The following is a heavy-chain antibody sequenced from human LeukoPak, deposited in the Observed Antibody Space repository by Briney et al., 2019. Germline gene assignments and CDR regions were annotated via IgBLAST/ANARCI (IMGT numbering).Heavy chain of an antibody. Sequence: ASVKVSCKASGYTFTGYYIHWVRQAPGQGPEWMGYTNPNTGGTKYAQKFQDRVTMTRDTSISTAYMELSRLKSDDTAVYYCARVRDGNTVDFDYWGQGTLVTVSS. CDR3: ARVRDGNTVDFDY. V-gene: IGHV1-2*02. D-gene: IGHD5-24*01. J-gene: IGHJ4*02. CDR2: TNPNTGGT. CDR1: GYTFTGYY.